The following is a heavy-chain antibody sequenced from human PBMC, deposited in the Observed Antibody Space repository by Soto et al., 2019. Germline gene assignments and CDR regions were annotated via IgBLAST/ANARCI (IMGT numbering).Heavy chain of an antibody. Sequence: PGGSLRLSCAASGFTFSSYSMNWVRQAPGKGLEWGAVISYDGSNKYYADSVKGRFTISRDNSKNTLYLQMNSLRAEDTAVYYCAREWYEIVNYGMDVWGQGTTVTVSS. CDR2: ISYDGSNK. CDR1: GFTFSSYS. D-gene: IGHD6-13*01. V-gene: IGHV3-30*03. CDR3: AREWYEIVNYGMDV. J-gene: IGHJ6*02.